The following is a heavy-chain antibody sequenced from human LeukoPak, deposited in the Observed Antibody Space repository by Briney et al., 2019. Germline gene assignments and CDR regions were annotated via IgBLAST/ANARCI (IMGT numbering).Heavy chain of an antibody. CDR1: GYTFPSYG. CDR3: ARDQNFDWLSAHYYYMDV. CDR2: INAYNGNT. J-gene: IGHJ6*03. Sequence: ASVKVSCKASGYTFPSYGISWVRQAPGQGLEWMGWINAYNGNTNYAQKLQGRVTMTTDTSTSTAYMELRSLRSDDTAVYYCARDQNFDWLSAHYYYMDVWGKGTTVTISS. D-gene: IGHD3-9*01. V-gene: IGHV1-18*01.